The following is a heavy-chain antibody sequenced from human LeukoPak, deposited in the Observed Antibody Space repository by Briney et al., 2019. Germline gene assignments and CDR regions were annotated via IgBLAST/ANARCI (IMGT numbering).Heavy chain of an antibody. V-gene: IGHV3-33*01. CDR1: GFTFSSYG. CDR3: ARGGRDGYNYAAFDI. CDR2: IWYDGSNK. D-gene: IGHD5-24*01. Sequence: AGRSLRLSCAASGFTFSSYGMHWVRQAPGKGLEWVSVIWYDGSNKYYADSVKGRFTISRDNSKNTLYLQMNSLRAEDTAVYYCARGGRDGYNYAAFDIWGQGTMVTVSS. J-gene: IGHJ3*02.